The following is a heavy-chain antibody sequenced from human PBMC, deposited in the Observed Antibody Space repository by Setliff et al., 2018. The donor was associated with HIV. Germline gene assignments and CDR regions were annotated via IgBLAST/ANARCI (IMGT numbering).Heavy chain of an antibody. V-gene: IGHV3-74*01. Sequence: PGGSLRLSCAASGFTFSGSWMHWVRQAPGEGLVWISRINSDGRSTIYADSVKGRFTISRDNAKNTLYLQLNSLRVEDTAVYFCASWRVPRVAFDIWGLGTMVTVSS. CDR1: GFTFSGSW. J-gene: IGHJ3*02. CDR2: INSDGRST. D-gene: IGHD3-3*01. CDR3: ASWRVPRVAFDI.